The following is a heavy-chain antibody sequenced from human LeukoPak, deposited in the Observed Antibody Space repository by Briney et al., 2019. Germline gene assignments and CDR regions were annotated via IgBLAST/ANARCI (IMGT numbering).Heavy chain of an antibody. V-gene: IGHV3-30*18. CDR1: GFSFSDHN. Sequence: GGSLRLSCAVSGFSFSDHNMNWVRQAPGKGLEWVAVISYDGSNKYYADSVKGRFTISRDNSKNTLYLQMNSLRAEDTAVYYCAKDRTRDYDFWSGYYCGMDVWGQGTTVTVSS. D-gene: IGHD3-3*01. CDR3: AKDRTRDYDFWSGYYCGMDV. CDR2: ISYDGSNK. J-gene: IGHJ6*02.